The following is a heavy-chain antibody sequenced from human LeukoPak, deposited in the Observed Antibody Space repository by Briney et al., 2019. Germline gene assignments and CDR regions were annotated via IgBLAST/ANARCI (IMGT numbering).Heavy chain of an antibody. V-gene: IGHV4-34*01. J-gene: IGHJ3*02. CDR3: ATILLYGDCQGDAFDI. CDR2: INHSGST. Sequence: SETLSLTCAVYGGSFSGYYWSWIRQPPGKGLEWIGEINHSGSTNYNPSLKSRVTISVDTSKNQFSLKLSSVTAADTAVYYCATILLYGDCQGDAFDIWGQGTMVTVSS. D-gene: IGHD4-17*01. CDR1: GGSFSGYY.